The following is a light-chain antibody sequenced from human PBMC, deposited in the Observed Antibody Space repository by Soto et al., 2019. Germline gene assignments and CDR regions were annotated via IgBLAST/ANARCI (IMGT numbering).Light chain of an antibody. V-gene: IGKV2-28*01. CDR3: MQGLQMPFT. J-gene: IGKJ3*01. Sequence: DLVLTQSPLSLPVTPGEPASISCRSSQSLLHGNGYNYLEWYLQRPGQSPQLLIYLGSTRASGVPDRFSGSGSGTDFTLKISRXEAEDVGLYYCMQGLQMPFTFGPGTKVDIK. CDR2: LGS. CDR1: QSLLHGNGYNY.